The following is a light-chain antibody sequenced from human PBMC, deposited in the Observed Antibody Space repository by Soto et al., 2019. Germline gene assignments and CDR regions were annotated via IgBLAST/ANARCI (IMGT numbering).Light chain of an antibody. CDR2: GAS. CDR1: QSVESHY. Sequence: EVVLTQSPGTLSLSPGERATLSCRASQSVESHYVAWYQQMPGQTPRLLIYGASSRATGIPDRFSGSGSGTDFTLTISRLEPEDFAVYYCQQHGSSPWMFGQGTKVEIK. CDR3: QQHGSSPWM. J-gene: IGKJ1*01. V-gene: IGKV3-20*01.